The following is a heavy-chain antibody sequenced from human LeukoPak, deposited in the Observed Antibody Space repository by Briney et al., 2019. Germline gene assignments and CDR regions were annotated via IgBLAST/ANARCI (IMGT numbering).Heavy chain of an antibody. CDR3: ARENYSSSWANWFDP. D-gene: IGHD6-13*01. V-gene: IGHV1-69*04. CDR1: GGTFSSYA. J-gene: IGHJ5*02. Sequence: ASVKVSCKASGGTFSSYAISWVRQAPGQGLEWMGRIIPIFGIANYAQKLQGRVTITADKSTSTAYMELSSLRSEDTAVYYCARENYSSSWANWFDPWGQGTLVTVSS. CDR2: IIPIFGIA.